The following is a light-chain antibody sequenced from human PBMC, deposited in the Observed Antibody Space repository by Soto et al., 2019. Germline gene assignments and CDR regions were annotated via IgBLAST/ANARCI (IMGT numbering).Light chain of an antibody. Sequence: EIVLTQSPGTLSLSPGERATLSCMASQSVSSSYLAWYQQKPGQAPRLLIYGASSRATGIPDRFSGSGSGTDFTLTISSLEPEDFAVYYCQQRGNWPPGFTFGPGTKVDIK. CDR1: QSVSSSY. CDR2: GAS. CDR3: QQRGNWPPGFT. V-gene: IGKV3D-20*02. J-gene: IGKJ3*01.